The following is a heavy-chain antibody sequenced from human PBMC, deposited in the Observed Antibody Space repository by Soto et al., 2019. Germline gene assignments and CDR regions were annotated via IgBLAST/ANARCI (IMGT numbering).Heavy chain of an antibody. V-gene: IGHV1-69*13. J-gene: IGHJ4*02. CDR2: IIPIFGTA. Sequence: SVKVSCKASGGTFTRYSISWVRQAPGQGLEWMGGIIPIFGTANYAQKFQGRVTITADESTSTAYMELSSLRSEDTAVYYCASPTSGSYYSFDYWGQGTLVTVSS. CDR3: ASPTSGSYYSFDY. CDR1: GGTFTRYS. D-gene: IGHD1-26*01.